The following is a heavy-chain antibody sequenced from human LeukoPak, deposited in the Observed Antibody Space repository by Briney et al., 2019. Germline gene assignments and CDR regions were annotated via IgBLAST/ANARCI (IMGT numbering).Heavy chain of an antibody. CDR2: INPNSGGT. J-gene: IGHJ3*02. CDR3: ARYSSSAGGGDDAFDI. Sequence: GASVKVSSKASGYTFTGYYMHWVRQAPGQGLEWMGWINPNSGGTNYAQKFQGRVTMTRDTSISTAYMELSRLRSDDPAVYYCARYSSSAGGGDDAFDIWGQGTMVTVSS. CDR1: GYTFTGYY. V-gene: IGHV1-2*02. D-gene: IGHD6-6*01.